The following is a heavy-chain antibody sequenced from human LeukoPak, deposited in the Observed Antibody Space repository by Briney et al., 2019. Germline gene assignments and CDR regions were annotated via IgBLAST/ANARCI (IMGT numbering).Heavy chain of an antibody. D-gene: IGHD2-8*01. CDR1: GFTFSSEG. CDR2: IWYDGSNI. Sequence: PGGFLRLSCATTGFTFSSEGMQWVPQAPGKGLEWVAVIWYDGSNIHYADSVQGRFTISRDSSKNTLYLQMNSLRAEDTGVYYCANNGVSPNYYYGMNVWGQGTTVTVSS. CDR3: ANNGVSPNYYYGMNV. J-gene: IGHJ6*02. V-gene: IGHV3-33*06.